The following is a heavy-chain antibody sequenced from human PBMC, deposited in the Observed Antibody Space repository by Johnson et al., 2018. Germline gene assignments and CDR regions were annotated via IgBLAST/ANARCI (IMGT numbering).Heavy chain of an antibody. CDR2: ISYDGSNK. V-gene: IGHV3-30*18. J-gene: IGHJ6*03. Sequence: QVQLVQSGGGVVQPGGSLRLSCAASGFTFSSYGMHWVRQAPGKGLAWVAVISYDGSNKYYADSVKGRFTISRDNSKNTLYLQMNSLRAEDPAVYYCAKPAATIVRGVIDYYYYYYMDVWGKGTTVTVSS. D-gene: IGHD3-10*01. CDR1: GFTFSSYG. CDR3: AKPAATIVRGVIDYYYYYYMDV.